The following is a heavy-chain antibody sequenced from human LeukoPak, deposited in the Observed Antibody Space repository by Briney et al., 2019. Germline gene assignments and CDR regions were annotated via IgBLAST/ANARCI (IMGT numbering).Heavy chain of an antibody. D-gene: IGHD3-22*01. CDR2: ISYSGNGI. V-gene: IGHV3-48*04. Sequence: GGSLRLSCAASGFAFSSYSMTWVRQAPGKGLEWVSYISYSGNGIYYADSVKGRFTISRDNAKNSLFLQMNSLRAEDTAVYYCVKDSGYYDTSGKGWFDFWGQGTLVTVSS. CDR1: GFAFSSYS. J-gene: IGHJ5*01. CDR3: VKDSGYYDTSGKGWFDF.